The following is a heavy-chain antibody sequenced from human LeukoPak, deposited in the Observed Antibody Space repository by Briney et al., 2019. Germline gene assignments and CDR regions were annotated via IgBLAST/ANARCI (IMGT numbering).Heavy chain of an antibody. CDR2: IQSIGGT. V-gene: IGHV4-59*12. CDR3: ARGPQLVGYYYIDV. CDR1: GGSISDYY. Sequence: SETLSLTCSVSGGSISDYYWTWIRQSPEKGLEWIGYIQSIGGTNYNPSLKSRVTISVDTSKNQFSLQLNSVTPEDTAVYYCARGPQLVGYYYIDVWGKGTTVTVSS. J-gene: IGHJ6*03. D-gene: IGHD6-13*01.